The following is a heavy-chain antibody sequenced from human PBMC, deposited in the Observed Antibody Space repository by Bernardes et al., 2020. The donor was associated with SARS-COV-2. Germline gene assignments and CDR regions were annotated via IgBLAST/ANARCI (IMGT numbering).Heavy chain of an antibody. CDR2: IRSKANSYAT. J-gene: IGHJ4*02. D-gene: IGHD4-17*01. Sequence: GGSLRLSCAASGFTFSGSAMHWVRQASGKGLEWVGRIRSKANSYATAYAASVKGRFTISRDDSKNTAYLQMNSLKTEDTAVYYCTRHRVAGDQFDYWGQGTLVTVSS. CDR3: TRHRVAGDQFDY. CDR1: GFTFSGSA. V-gene: IGHV3-73*01.